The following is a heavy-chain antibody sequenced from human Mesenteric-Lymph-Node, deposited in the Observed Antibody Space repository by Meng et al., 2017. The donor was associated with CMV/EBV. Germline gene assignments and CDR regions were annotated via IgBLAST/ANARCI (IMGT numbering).Heavy chain of an antibody. CDR1: GFTFSDYY. CDR3: ARGVVVPAAYPVNYGMDV. J-gene: IGHJ6*02. D-gene: IGHD2-2*01. CDR2: ISSSGSTI. Sequence: GESLKISCAASGFTFSDYYMSWIRQAPGKGLEWVSYISSSGSTIYYADSVKGRFTISRDNAKNSLYLQMNSLRAEDTAVYYCARGVVVPAAYPVNYGMDVRGQGTTVTVSS. V-gene: IGHV3-11*01.